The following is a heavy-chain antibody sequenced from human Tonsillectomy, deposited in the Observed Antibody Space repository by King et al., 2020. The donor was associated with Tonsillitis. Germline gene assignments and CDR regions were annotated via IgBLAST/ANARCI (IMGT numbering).Heavy chain of an antibody. D-gene: IGHD3-10*01. CDR1: GFTFGYYN. CDR3: AREGSMVEGVIITSGFEC. V-gene: IGHV3-21*01. J-gene: IGHJ4*02. Sequence: EVQLVESGGGLVKPGGSLRLSCAASGFTFGYYNMNWVRQAPGKGLEWVSSINGRGNYIYYADSVKGRFTISRDNAKNSLYLQMNSLRADDTAVYYCAREGSMVEGVIITSGFECWGQGALVTVSS. CDR2: INGRGNYI.